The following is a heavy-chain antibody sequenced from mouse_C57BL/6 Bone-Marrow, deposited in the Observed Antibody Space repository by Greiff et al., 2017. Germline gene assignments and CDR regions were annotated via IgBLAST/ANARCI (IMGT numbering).Heavy chain of an antibody. V-gene: IGHV1-18*01. D-gene: IGHD2-12*01. CDR3: ARYSYSLYAMDY. Sequence: VQLQQSGPELVKPGASVKIPCKASGYTFTDYNMDWVKQSHGKSLEWIGDINPNNGGTNYNEKFKGKATLTVDKSSSTAYMELRSLTSEDTAVYDCARYSYSLYAMDYWGQGTSVTVSS. J-gene: IGHJ4*01. CDR1: GYTFTDYN. CDR2: INPNNGGT.